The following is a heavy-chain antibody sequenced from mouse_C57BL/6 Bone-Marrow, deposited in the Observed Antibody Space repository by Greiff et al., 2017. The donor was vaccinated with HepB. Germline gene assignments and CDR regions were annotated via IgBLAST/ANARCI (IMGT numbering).Heavy chain of an antibody. V-gene: IGHV5-17*01. CDR1: GFTFSDYG. Sequence: EVKVEESGGGLVKPGGSLKLSCAASGFTFSDYGMHWVRQAREKGLEWVAYISSGSSNIYYADTVKGRFTISRDNAKNTLFLQMTSLRSEDTAMYYCASNSWFAYWGQGTLVTVSA. CDR2: ISSGSSNI. J-gene: IGHJ3*01. CDR3: ASNSWFAY.